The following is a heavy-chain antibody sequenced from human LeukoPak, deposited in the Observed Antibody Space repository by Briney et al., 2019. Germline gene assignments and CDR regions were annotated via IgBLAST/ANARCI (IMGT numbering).Heavy chain of an antibody. CDR3: AKDSSGWSHIYMDV. CDR1: EFTFSSYA. CDR2: ISSGGGTT. D-gene: IGHD6-19*01. V-gene: IGHV3-23*01. J-gene: IGHJ6*03. Sequence: PGGSLRLSCAASEFTFSSYAMTWVRQAPGKGLEWVSGISSGGGTTDYAASVKGRFTISRDNSKKTVYLQMNSLGAEDTAVYYCAKDSSGWSHIYMDVCGKGTTVTVSS.